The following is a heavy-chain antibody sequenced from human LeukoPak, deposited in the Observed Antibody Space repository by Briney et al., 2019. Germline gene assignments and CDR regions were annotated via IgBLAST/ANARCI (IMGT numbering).Heavy chain of an antibody. J-gene: IGHJ1*01. CDR1: GGSIGSSTYY. D-gene: IGHD6-19*01. V-gene: IGHV4-39*07. CDR2: IYYSGST. CDR3: ARQYAGGWYKGYFQY. Sequence: PSETLSLTCSVSGGSIGSSTYYWGWIRQPPGKGLEWIAYIYYSGSTHYNPSLKSRVTISVDTSKKQFSLKLTSVTAADTAVYYCARQYAGGWYKGYFQYWAEGTVVTVSS.